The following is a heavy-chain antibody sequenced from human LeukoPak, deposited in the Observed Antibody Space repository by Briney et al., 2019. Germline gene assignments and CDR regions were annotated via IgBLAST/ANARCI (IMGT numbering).Heavy chain of an antibody. CDR1: GFTFSSYW. V-gene: IGHV3-7*01. D-gene: IGHD3-22*01. Sequence: PGGSLRLSCAGSGFTFSSYWMNWVRQAPGKGLEWVAIIKKDGNEAFYVDSVKGRFTISRDNVENSLYLQMNGLRVEDTAVYYCMGGHGWLPENWGQGTLVTVSS. J-gene: IGHJ4*02. CDR2: IKKDGNEA. CDR3: MGGHGWLPEN.